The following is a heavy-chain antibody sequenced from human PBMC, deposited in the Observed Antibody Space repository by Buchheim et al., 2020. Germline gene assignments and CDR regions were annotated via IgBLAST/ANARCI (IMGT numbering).Heavy chain of an antibody. CDR1: GFTFSSYG. Sequence: QVHLVESGGGVVQPGRSLRLSCAASGFTFSSYGMHWVRQAPGKGLEWVAVISYDGSNKYYADSVKGRFTISRDNSKNTLYLQMNSLRAEDTAVYYCAKDRGQLELLTGFDYWGQGTL. D-gene: IGHD1-1*01. CDR2: ISYDGSNK. V-gene: IGHV3-30*18. J-gene: IGHJ4*02. CDR3: AKDRGQLELLTGFDY.